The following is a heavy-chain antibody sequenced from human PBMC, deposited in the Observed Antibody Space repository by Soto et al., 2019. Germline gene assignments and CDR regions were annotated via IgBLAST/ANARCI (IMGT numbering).Heavy chain of an antibody. CDR2: IIPIFGTA. CDR1: GGTFSSYA. CDR3: AREEVIEDCNFWDYYYGMDV. D-gene: IGHD3-3*01. Sequence: ASVKVSCKASGGTFSSYAISWVRQAPGQGLEWMGGIIPIFGTANYAQKFQGRVTITADESTSTAYMELSSLRSEDTAVYYCAREEVIEDCNFWDYYYGMDVWGQGTTVTGS. J-gene: IGHJ6*02. V-gene: IGHV1-69*13.